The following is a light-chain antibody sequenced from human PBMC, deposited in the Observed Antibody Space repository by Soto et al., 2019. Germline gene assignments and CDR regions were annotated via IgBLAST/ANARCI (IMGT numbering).Light chain of an antibody. Sequence: DIQMTQSPSTLSAAVGDRVTITCRASQSIHTWLAWYQHKPGKAPNLLIYKASTLESGVPSRFSGSGSGTEFTLTISSLQPDDFATYYCQQYSSYPWTFGQGTKVE. CDR1: QSIHTW. V-gene: IGKV1-5*03. CDR3: QQYSSYPWT. J-gene: IGKJ1*01. CDR2: KAS.